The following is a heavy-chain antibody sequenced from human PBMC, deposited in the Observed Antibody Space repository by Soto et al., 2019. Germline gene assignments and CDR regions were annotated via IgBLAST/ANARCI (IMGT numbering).Heavy chain of an antibody. J-gene: IGHJ4*02. D-gene: IGHD6-13*01. Sequence: GGSLRLSCTGSGFDFGDYYMSWIRQAPGKGLEWVSYIDSGDGTTYYTDSVKGRFTISRANAKKTVYLQMSSLRVEDTALYYCVRAYYSSSWFPFDSWGQGTLVTVSS. CDR3: VRAYYSSSWFPFDS. CDR1: GFDFGDYY. V-gene: IGHV3-11*01. CDR2: IDSGDGTT.